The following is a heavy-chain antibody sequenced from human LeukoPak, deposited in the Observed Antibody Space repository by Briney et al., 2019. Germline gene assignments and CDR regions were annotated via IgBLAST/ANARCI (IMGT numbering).Heavy chain of an antibody. CDR2: ISSSGSTI. J-gene: IGHJ6*04. CDR1: GRTFSSYE. Sequence: GGSLRLFCAATGRTFSSYEMNWVRQAPGKGLEGVSYISSSGSTIYYADSVKGRFTISRDNAKNSLYLQMNRLRAEDTAVYYCAELGITMIGGVWGKGTTVTISS. D-gene: IGHD3-10*02. CDR3: AELGITMIGGV. V-gene: IGHV3-48*03.